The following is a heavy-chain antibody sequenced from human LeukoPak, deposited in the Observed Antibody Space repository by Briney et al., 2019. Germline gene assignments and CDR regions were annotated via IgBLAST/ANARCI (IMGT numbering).Heavy chain of an antibody. J-gene: IGHJ5*02. D-gene: IGHD7-27*01. V-gene: IGHV1-2*02. Sequence: ASVKVSCKSSGYIFTDHFIHWVRQAPGQGLEWMGWINPNSGGTNYAQKFQGRVTMTRDTSNSTAYMELSRLRSDDTAVYYCARLTGDRNWFDPWGQGTLVTVSS. CDR1: GYIFTDHF. CDR2: INPNSGGT. CDR3: ARLTGDRNWFDP.